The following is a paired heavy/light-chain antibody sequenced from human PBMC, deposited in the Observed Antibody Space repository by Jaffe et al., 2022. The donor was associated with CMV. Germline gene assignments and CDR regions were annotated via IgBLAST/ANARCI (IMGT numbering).Light chain of an antibody. CDR3: MQALQTPWT. CDR1: QSLLHDVNAYNY. J-gene: IGKJ1*01. Sequence: DIVMTQSPLSLPVTPGEPASISCRSSQSLLHDVNAYNYLDWYVQKPGKSPQLVIFMGSSRASGVPDRFSGSGSGTDFTLKISRVEAEDVGVYYCMQALQTPWTFGQGTKVEI. CDR2: MGS. V-gene: IGKV2-28*01.
Heavy chain of an antibody. Sequence: QVHLVQSGSEMKKPGASVRISCKASGYIFTIYYIHWVRQAPGQGLEWLGIINPGDGSTTYAQNFQGRVSLTRDTSTTTVYLELNSLRSDDTALYYCARSDGYNHPQNYYYYGIDVWGQGTAVTVSS. D-gene: IGHD5-12*01. V-gene: IGHV1-46*01. CDR2: INPGDGST. CDR3: ARSDGYNHPQNYYYYGIDV. CDR1: GYIFTIYY. J-gene: IGHJ6*02.